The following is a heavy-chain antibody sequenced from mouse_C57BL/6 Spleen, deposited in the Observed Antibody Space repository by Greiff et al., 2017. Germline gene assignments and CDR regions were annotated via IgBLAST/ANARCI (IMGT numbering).Heavy chain of an antibody. D-gene: IGHD4-1*01. V-gene: IGHV5-4*01. Sequence: EVQLVESGGGLVKPGGSLKLSCAASGFTFSSYAMSWVRQTPEKRLEWVATISDGGSYTYYPDNVKGRFTISRDNAKNNLYLQMSHLKSEDTAMYYCARDLGTWYFDVWGTGTTVTVSS. CDR2: ISDGGSYT. J-gene: IGHJ1*03. CDR3: ARDLGTWYFDV. CDR1: GFTFSSYA.